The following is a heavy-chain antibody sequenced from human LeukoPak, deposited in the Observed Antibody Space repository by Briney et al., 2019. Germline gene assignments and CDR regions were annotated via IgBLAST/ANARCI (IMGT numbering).Heavy chain of an antibody. CDR3: VRDYVALGIYY. V-gene: IGHV3-74*03. CDR2: INCDGSST. CDR1: GFTFSDYW. J-gene: IGHJ4*02. D-gene: IGHD3-16*01. Sequence: GGSLRLSCAVSGFTFSDYWMHCVRQVPGKGLLWLSHINCDGSSTTYADSVKGRFTISRDNAKNTLYLQMNSLRTDDTAVYYCVRDYVALGIYYWGQGTLVTVSS.